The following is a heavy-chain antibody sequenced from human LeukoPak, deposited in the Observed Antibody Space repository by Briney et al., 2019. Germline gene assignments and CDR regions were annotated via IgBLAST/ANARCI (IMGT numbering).Heavy chain of an antibody. CDR3: ARVEGYCSGGSCYGNWFDP. V-gene: IGHV4-4*02. Sequence: SETLSLTCAVSGGSISSSNWWSWVRQPPGKGLEWIGEIYHSGSTNYNPSLKSRVTISVDKSKNQFSLKLSSVTAADTAVYYCARVEGYCSGGSCYGNWFDPWGQGTLVTVSS. J-gene: IGHJ5*02. CDR1: GGSISSSNW. CDR2: IYHSGST. D-gene: IGHD2-15*01.